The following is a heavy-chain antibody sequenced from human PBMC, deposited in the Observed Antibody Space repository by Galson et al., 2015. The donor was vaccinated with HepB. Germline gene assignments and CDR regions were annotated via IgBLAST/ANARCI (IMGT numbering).Heavy chain of an antibody. CDR1: GFTFGDYA. D-gene: IGHD3-3*01. Sequence: SLRLSCAASGFTFGDYAMSWFRQAPGKGLEWVGFIRSKAYGGTTEYAASVKGRFTISRDDSKNTLYLQMNSLRAEDTAVYCCARVSYDFWSGPNPHYYYYMDVWGKGTTVTVSS. CDR2: IRSKAYGGTT. CDR3: ARVSYDFWSGPNPHYYYYMDV. V-gene: IGHV3-49*03. J-gene: IGHJ6*03.